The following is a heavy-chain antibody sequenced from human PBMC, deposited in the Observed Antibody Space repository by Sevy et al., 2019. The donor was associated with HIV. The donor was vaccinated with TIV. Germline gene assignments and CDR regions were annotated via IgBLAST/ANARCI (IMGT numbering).Heavy chain of an antibody. Sequence: GGSLRLSCAASGFTFRNAWMNWVRQAPGKGLEWVGHIKSKNDGETTDYIAPVKGRFTISRDDSKNTHNLQMNRLKIEDTAVYYCTTDIAEAGKGALDYWGQGTLVTVSS. CDR2: IKSKNDGETT. J-gene: IGHJ4*02. CDR1: GFTFRNAW. V-gene: IGHV3-15*01. D-gene: IGHD6-19*01. CDR3: TTDIAEAGKGALDY.